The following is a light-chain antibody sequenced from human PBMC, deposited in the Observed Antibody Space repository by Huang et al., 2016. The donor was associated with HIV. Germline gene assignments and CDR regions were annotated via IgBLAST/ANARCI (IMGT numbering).Light chain of an antibody. CDR3: QQYNDWPPIT. J-gene: IGKJ5*01. CDR2: DAS. CDR1: ESVSSS. Sequence: EIGMTQSPDTLSVFPGERVTLSCRASESVSSSLAWYQQKSGQAPRLLIYDASTRATGIPARFSGSGSGTEFTLTINSLLSEDFAVYYCQQYNDWPPITFGQGTRLDMK. V-gene: IGKV3-15*01.